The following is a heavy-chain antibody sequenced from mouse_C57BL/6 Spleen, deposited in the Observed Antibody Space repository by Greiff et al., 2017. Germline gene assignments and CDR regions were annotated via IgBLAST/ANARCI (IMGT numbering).Heavy chain of an antibody. V-gene: IGHV14-3*01. CDR3: ATNSPITTVVARNAMDY. Sequence: EVQLQQSVAELVRPGASVKLSCTASGFNIKNTYMHWVKQRPEQGLEWIGRIDPANGNTKYAPKFQGKATITADTSSNTAYLQLSSLTSEDTAIYYCATNSPITTVVARNAMDYWGQGTSVTVSS. CDR1: GFNIKNTY. CDR2: IDPANGNT. D-gene: IGHD1-1*01. J-gene: IGHJ4*01.